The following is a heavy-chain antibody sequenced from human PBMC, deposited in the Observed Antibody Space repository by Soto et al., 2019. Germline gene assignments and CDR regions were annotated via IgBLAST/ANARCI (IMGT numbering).Heavy chain of an antibody. V-gene: IGHV4-31*03. CDR3: ARERHDYYDSSGYLDY. D-gene: IGHD3-22*01. Sequence: QVQLQESGPGLVKPSQTLSLTCTVSGGSISSGGYYWSWIRQHPGKGREWIGYIYYSGSTYYSQSLKRRVTISVDTSKNQFSLKLSSVTAADTAVYYCARERHDYYDSSGYLDYWGQGTLVTVSS. J-gene: IGHJ4*02. CDR1: GGSISSGGYY. CDR2: IYYSGST.